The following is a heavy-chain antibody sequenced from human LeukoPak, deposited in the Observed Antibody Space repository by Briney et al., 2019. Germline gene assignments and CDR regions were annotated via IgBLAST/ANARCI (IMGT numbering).Heavy chain of an antibody. CDR1: GFTFSSYA. D-gene: IGHD2-15*01. V-gene: IGHV3-30*04. CDR2: ISYDGSNK. J-gene: IGHJ4*02. Sequence: GGSLRLSCAASGFTFSSYAMHWVRQAPGKGLEWVAVISYDGSNKYYADSVKGRFTISRDNSKNTLYLQMNSLRAEDTAVHYCATDRATQYFDYWGQGTLVSVSS. CDR3: ATDRATQYFDY.